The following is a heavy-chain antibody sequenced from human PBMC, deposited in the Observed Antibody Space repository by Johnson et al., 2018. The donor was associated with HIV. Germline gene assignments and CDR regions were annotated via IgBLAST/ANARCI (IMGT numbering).Heavy chain of an antibody. CDR2: IGTAGDT. CDR3: ARDQRGGKSAFDI. V-gene: IGHV3-13*01. Sequence: VKLVESGGGLVQPGGSLRLSCAASGFTFSSYDMHWVRQATGKGLEWVSAIGTAGDTYYPGSVKGRFTISRENAKNSLYLQMNSLRAEDTAVYYCARDQRGGKSAFDIWGQGTMVTVSS. J-gene: IGHJ3*02. D-gene: IGHD4-23*01. CDR1: GFTFSSYD.